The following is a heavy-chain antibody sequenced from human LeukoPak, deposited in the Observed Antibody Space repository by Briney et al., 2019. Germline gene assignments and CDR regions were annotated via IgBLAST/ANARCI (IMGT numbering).Heavy chain of an antibody. D-gene: IGHD1-26*01. CDR1: GFIFSSYA. CDR2: TSGSGGST. CDR3: AKDVIVGGTTANWYFDF. V-gene: IGHV3-23*01. J-gene: IGHJ2*01. Sequence: PGGSLRLSCAGSGFIFSSYAMSWVRQAPGKGLEWVSATSGSGGSTYYADSVKGRFTISRDNSKNTLYLQMNSLRVEDTAVYYCAKDVIVGGTTANWYFDFWGRGTLVTVSS.